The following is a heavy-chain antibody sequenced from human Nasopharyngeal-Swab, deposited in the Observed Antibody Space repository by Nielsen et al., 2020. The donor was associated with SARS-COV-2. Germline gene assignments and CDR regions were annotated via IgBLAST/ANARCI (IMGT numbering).Heavy chain of an antibody. Sequence: GASLKISCAASVFTFSSYAMHWVRQAPGKGLEWVAVISYDGSNKYYADSVKGRFTISRDSSTNTLYLQMNSLRVEDTAVYYCARDLGGGYCTTINCLGSWGQGTLVTVSS. D-gene: IGHD2-8*01. CDR2: ISYDGSNK. CDR1: VFTFSSYA. J-gene: IGHJ1*01. V-gene: IGHV3-30*14. CDR3: ARDLGGGYCTTINCLGS.